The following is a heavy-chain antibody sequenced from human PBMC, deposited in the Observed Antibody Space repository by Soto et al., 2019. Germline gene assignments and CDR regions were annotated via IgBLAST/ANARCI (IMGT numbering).Heavy chain of an antibody. V-gene: IGHV4-39*01. CDR2: IYYSGST. CDR1: GGCISSSIDY. J-gene: IGHJ6*04. CDR3: AIRSRSWYGPDV. D-gene: IGHD6-13*01. Sequence: PSGSLSLTCTAYGGCISSSIDYWCWISQHPGKGLEWIGSIYYSGSTYYNPSLKSRVTISVDTSKNQFSLKLSSVTASVTAVYYCAIRSRSWYGPDVWGKGTTVTVSS.